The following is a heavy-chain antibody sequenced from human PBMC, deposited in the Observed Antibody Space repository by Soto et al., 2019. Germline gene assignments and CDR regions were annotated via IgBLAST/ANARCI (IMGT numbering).Heavy chain of an antibody. D-gene: IGHD6-19*01. CDR2: INPNSGGT. CDR3: ASPSYSSGWAFDY. CDR1: GYTFTGYY. V-gene: IGHV1-2*02. Sequence: GASVKVSCKASGYTFTGYYMHWVRQAPGQGLEWMGWINPNSGGTNYAQKFQGRVTMTRDTSISTAYMGLSRLRSDDTAVYYCASPSYSSGWAFDYWGQGTLVTVSS. J-gene: IGHJ4*02.